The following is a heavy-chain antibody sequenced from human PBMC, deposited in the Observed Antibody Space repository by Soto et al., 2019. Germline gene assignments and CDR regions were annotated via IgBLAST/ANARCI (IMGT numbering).Heavy chain of an antibody. Sequence: PSETLSLTCTVSGGSVRSGRYYWSWIRQPPGKGLEWIGYVFDSGSTRYNPSLNSRVTISVDTSKIQFSLKLTSVTAADTAMYYCARVPLPSVAVADVYHFDYWGQGTLVTVSS. CDR2: VFDSGST. CDR1: GGSVRSGRYY. D-gene: IGHD6-19*01. V-gene: IGHV4-61*01. CDR3: ARVPLPSVAVADVYHFDY. J-gene: IGHJ4*02.